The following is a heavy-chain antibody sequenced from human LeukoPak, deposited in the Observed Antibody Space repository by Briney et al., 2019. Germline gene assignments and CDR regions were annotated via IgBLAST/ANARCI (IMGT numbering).Heavy chain of an antibody. CDR2: IYSGGST. D-gene: IGHD3-22*01. Sequence: PGGSLRLACAASGFTVSSNYMSWVRQAPGKGLEWVSVIYSGGSTYYADSVKGRFTISRHNSKNTLYLQMNSLRAEDTAVYYCARDLYYYDSSGYVDYWGQGTLVTVSS. J-gene: IGHJ4*02. CDR1: GFTVSSNY. CDR3: ARDLYYYDSSGYVDY. V-gene: IGHV3-53*04.